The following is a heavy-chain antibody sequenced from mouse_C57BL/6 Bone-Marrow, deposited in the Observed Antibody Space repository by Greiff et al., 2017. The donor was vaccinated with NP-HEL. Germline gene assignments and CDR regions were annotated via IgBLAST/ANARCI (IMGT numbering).Heavy chain of an antibody. V-gene: IGHV1-43*01. CDR3: ARGGYLQFAY. CDR2: INPSTGGT. D-gene: IGHD2-1*01. Sequence: EVQGVESGPELVKPGASVKISCKASGYSFTGYYMHWVKQSSEKSLEWIGEINPSTGGTSYNQKFKGKATLTVDKSSSTAYMQLKSLTSEDSAVYYCARGGYLQFAYWGQGTLVTVSA. J-gene: IGHJ3*01. CDR1: GYSFTGYY.